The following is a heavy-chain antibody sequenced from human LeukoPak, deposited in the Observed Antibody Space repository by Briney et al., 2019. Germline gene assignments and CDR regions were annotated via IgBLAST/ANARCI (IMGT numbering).Heavy chain of an antibody. Sequence: SETLSLTCTVSGGSFSSHYWSWIRQPPGKGLEWIGYIYYTGSTNYNPSLKSRVTISVDTSKKQFSLKLNSVTAADTAVYYCARVLADSSGWYHFDYWGQGTLVTVSS. CDR2: IYYTGST. V-gene: IGHV4-59*11. D-gene: IGHD6-19*01. CDR3: ARVLADSSGWYHFDY. J-gene: IGHJ4*02. CDR1: GGSFSSHY.